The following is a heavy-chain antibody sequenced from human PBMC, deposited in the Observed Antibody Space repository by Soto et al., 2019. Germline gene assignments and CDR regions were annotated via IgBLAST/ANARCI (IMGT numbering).Heavy chain of an antibody. J-gene: IGHJ5*02. CDR3: ARGKAVVLNWFDP. V-gene: IGHV4-38-2*02. CDR2: IYHSGST. CDR1: GYSISSGYY. D-gene: IGHD6-19*01. Sequence: SETLSLTCTVSGYSISSGYYWGWIRQPPGKGLEWIGSIYHSGSTYYNPSLKSRVTISVDTSKNQFSLKLSSVTAADTAVYYCARGKAVVLNWFDPWGQGTLVTVSS.